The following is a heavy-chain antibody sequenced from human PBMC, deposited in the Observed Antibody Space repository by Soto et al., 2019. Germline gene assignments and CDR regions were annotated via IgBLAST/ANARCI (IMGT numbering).Heavy chain of an antibody. CDR1: GFTFSGYA. D-gene: IGHD6-13*01. J-gene: IGHJ4*02. V-gene: IGHV3-30-3*01. CDR3: AREEAKQPLYY. Sequence: GGSLRLSCAASGFTFSGYAMHWVRQAPGKGLEWVAVISYDGSNKYYADSVKGRFTISRDNSKNTLYLQMNSLRAEDTAVYYCAREEAKQPLYYWGQGTLVTVSS. CDR2: ISYDGSNK.